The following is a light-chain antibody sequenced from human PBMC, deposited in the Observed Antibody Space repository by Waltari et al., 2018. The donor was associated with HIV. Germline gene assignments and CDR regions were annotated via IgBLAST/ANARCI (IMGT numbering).Light chain of an antibody. Sequence: QSVLAQPRSVSGTPGQRVNISCSGSSSNVRNNYVYWYQQVPGVAPTLLIYRNNQRPSGVPDRFSGSKSGNSASLAISGLRTEDEAEYYCAAWDDRLSGRLFGGGTKVTVL. CDR2: RNN. CDR3: AAWDDRLSGRL. V-gene: IGLV1-47*01. CDR1: SSNVRNNY. J-gene: IGLJ2*01.